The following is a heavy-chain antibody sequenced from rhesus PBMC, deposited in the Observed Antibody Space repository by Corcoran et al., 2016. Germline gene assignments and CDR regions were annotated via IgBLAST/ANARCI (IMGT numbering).Heavy chain of an antibody. CDR1: GITFSDHY. CDR3: AGEAAATSGLDS. D-gene: IGHD6-43*01. Sequence: EVQLVESGGGLAKPGGSLRLSCAASGITFSDHYMHWGRQASGKGLEWVSGISYTGSSTWYADSVKGRFTISRENTKNTLYLQMDSLRVEDTAVYYCAGEAAATSGLDSWGQGVVVTVSS. V-gene: IGHV3-59*01. J-gene: IGHJ6*01. CDR2: ISYTGSST.